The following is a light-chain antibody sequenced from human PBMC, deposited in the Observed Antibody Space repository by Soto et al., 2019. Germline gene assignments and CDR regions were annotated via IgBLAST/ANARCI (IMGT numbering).Light chain of an antibody. V-gene: IGLV2-14*01. CDR2: EVR. CDR3: SSYTSSGTLEV. Sequence: QSALTQPASVSGSPGQSITISCTGTRSDVGGYNFVSWYQQFPGKAPKLMIYEVRNRPSGISNRFSGSKSGNTAFLTISGLQAEDEADYYCSSYTSSGTLEVFGTGTKVTVL. J-gene: IGLJ1*01. CDR1: RSDVGGYNF.